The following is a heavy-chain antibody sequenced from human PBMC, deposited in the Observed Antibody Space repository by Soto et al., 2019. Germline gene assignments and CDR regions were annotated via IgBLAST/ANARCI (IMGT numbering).Heavy chain of an antibody. V-gene: IGHV3-9*01. CDR1: GFTFDDYA. CDR3: AKGGSSGWLDWFDP. J-gene: IGHJ5*02. D-gene: IGHD6-19*01. Sequence: EVQLVESGGGLVQPGRSLRLSCAASGFTFDDYAMHWVRQAPGKGLEWVSGISWNSGSIGYADSVKGRFTISRDNAKNSLYLQMNRLRAEDTALYYCAKGGSSGWLDWFDPWGQGTLVTVSS. CDR2: ISWNSGSI.